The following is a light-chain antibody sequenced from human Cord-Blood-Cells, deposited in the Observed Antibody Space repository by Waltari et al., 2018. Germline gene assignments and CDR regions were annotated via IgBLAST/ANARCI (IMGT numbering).Light chain of an antibody. Sequence: IRRNHSPSSLSASVGDRATITCQASQRISSYLNWYQQKPGKAPKLLIYSASSLQSGVPSRFSGSGSGTDFTLTISRLQPEDFATYYCQQGYSTPYTFGQGTKLEIK. V-gene: IGKV1-39*01. CDR2: SAS. J-gene: IGKJ2*01. CDR1: QRISSY. CDR3: QQGYSTPYT.